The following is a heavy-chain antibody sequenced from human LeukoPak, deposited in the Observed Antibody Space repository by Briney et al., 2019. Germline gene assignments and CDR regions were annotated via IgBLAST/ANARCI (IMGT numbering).Heavy chain of an antibody. J-gene: IGHJ1*01. CDR3: ARDRATGRYLD. CDR1: ALSISTGYY. Sequence: SETLSLTCTVSALSISTGYYWGCIRQTPGKGLQWIGNIYYSGTTYYNPSLQSRVTISVDTSQNQFSVRLTSLTDADTALYYCARDRATGRYLDRGQGILVTVSS. CDR2: IYYSGTT. V-gene: IGHV4-38-2*02. D-gene: IGHD3-9*01.